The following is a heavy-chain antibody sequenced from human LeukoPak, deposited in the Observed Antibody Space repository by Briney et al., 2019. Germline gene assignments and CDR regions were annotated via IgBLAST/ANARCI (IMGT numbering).Heavy chain of an antibody. CDR2: ISGSGGST. CDR1: GFTFSSYA. D-gene: IGHD3-16*01. J-gene: IGHJ3*02. CDR3: AKSSRGMNEAFDI. Sequence: PGGSLRLSCAASGFTFSSYAMSWVRQAPGKGLEWVSAISGSGGSTYYADSVRGRFTISRGNSKNTLYLQMNSLRAEDTAVYYCAKSSRGMNEAFDIWGQGTMVTVSS. V-gene: IGHV3-23*01.